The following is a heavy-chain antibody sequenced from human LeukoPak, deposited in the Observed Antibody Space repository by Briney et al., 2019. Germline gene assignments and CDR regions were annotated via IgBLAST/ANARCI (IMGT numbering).Heavy chain of an antibody. V-gene: IGHV3-23*01. Sequence: PGGSLRLSCAASGFTFSSYAMGWVRQAPGKGLEWVSTITGSGGTTFYADSVKGRFTISRDNSKRTLYLQMNSLRAEDTAVYYCAKHDDIFSGLGYWGQGTLVTVSS. CDR1: GFTFSSYA. CDR3: AKHDDIFSGLGY. D-gene: IGHD3-9*01. CDR2: ITGSGGTT. J-gene: IGHJ4*02.